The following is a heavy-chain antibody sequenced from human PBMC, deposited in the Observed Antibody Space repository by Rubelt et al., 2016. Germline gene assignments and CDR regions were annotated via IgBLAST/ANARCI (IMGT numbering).Heavy chain of an antibody. CDR2: IYGNDDN. V-gene: IGHV2-5*01. Sequence: QITLKESGPTLMKPTQTLTLTCTFSGFSLSTSGVAVGWIRQPPGKALEWLALIYGNDDNLYSPSLKSRLTITKDTSKNQVVLTMTNMDSVDTAKYYCAHRERSTYDYWGQGTLVTVSS. J-gene: IGHJ4*02. CDR1: GFSLSTSGVA. D-gene: IGHD1-1*01. CDR3: AHRERSTYDY.